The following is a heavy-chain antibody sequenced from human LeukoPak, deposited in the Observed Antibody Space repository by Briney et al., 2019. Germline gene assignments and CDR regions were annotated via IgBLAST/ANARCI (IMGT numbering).Heavy chain of an antibody. CDR3: ARGTLIALNY. CDR2: INHSGRT. V-gene: IGHV4-34*01. Sequence: PSETLSLTCAIYGGSFSDYYWSWIRQPPGKGLEWIGEINHSGRTNYNPSLKSRVTISVDTSKNQFSLKLSSVTAADTAVYYCARGTLIALNYWGQGTLVTVSS. J-gene: IGHJ4*02. D-gene: IGHD2/OR15-2a*01. CDR1: GGSFSDYY.